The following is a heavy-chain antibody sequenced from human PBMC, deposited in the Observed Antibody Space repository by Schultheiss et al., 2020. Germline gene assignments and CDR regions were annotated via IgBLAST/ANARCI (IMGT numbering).Heavy chain of an antibody. CDR2: IYSGGST. D-gene: IGHD3-10*01. Sequence: GESLQISCAASGFTFSSYAMSWVRSAPGKGLEWVSFIYSGGSTYYADSVKGRFTISRDNSKNTLYLQMNSLRAEDTSVYYCARVRVRLPGYYYGMDVWVQETKVTV. CDR3: ARVRVRLPGYYYGMDV. CDR1: GFTFSSYA. V-gene: IGHV3-66*02. J-gene: IGHJ6*02.